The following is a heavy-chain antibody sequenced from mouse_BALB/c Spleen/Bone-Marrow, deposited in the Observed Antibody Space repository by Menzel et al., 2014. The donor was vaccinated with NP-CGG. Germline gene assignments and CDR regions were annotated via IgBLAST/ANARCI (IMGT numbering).Heavy chain of an antibody. CDR2: INPSSGYT. V-gene: IGHV1-4*01. CDR1: GYTFTTYT. J-gene: IGHJ4*01. CDR3: AKRDIYYGYDGNAMDY. Sequence: VHLVESGAELARPGASVKMSCKASGYTFTTYTMHWVKQRPGQGLEWIGYINPSSGYTNYNQKFKDKATLTADKSSSTAYMQLSSLTSEDSAVYFCAKRDIYYGYDGNAMDYWGQGPSVTVSS. D-gene: IGHD2-2*01.